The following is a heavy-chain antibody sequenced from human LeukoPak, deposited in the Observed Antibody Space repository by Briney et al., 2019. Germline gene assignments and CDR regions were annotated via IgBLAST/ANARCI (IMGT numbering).Heavy chain of an antibody. CDR1: GYTFSSDA. J-gene: IGHJ4*02. V-gene: IGHV3-23*01. D-gene: IGHD3-3*02. Sequence: GGSLRLSCAASGYTFSSDAMSWVRQAPGQGLGWVSAISGIGGSTYYADYVKGRFTISRENSKNTLYLQMNSLRAEDTDVYYCAKVRIMNIALALPFDYWGQGTLVTVSS. CDR3: AKVRIMNIALALPFDY. CDR2: ISGIGGST.